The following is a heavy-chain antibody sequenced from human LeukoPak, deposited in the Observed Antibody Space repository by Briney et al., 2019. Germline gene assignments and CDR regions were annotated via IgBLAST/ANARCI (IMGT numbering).Heavy chain of an antibody. CDR3: ASIPPGIEQYYYYGMDV. Sequence: GASVKVSCKASGYTFTSYAISWVRQAPGQGLEWMGGIIPIFGTANYAQKFQGRVTITADESTSTAYMELSSLRSEDTAVYYCASIPPGIEQYYYYGMDVWGQGTTVTVSS. D-gene: IGHD1-26*01. CDR1: GYTFTSYA. J-gene: IGHJ6*02. CDR2: IIPIFGTA. V-gene: IGHV1-69*13.